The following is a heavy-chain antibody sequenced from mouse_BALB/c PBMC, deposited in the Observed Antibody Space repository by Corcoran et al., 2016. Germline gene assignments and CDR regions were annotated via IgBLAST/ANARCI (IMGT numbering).Heavy chain of an antibody. J-gene: IGHJ1*01. Sequence: QVQLQQSGAELAKPGASVKMSCKASGYTFTSYWMHWVKQRPGQGLEWIGYINPSTGYTEYNQKFKDKATLTADKSSSTAYMQLSSLTSEDSAVYYCATARARYFDVWGAGTTVTVSS. CDR3: ATARARYFDV. D-gene: IGHD3-1*01. CDR1: GYTFTSYW. CDR2: INPSTGYT. V-gene: IGHV1-7*01.